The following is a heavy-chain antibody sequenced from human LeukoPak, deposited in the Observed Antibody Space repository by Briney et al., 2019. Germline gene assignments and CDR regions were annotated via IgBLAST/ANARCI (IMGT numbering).Heavy chain of an antibody. Sequence: PGGSLRLSCAASGFTFSSYAMSWVRQAPGKGLEWVSSISGNSGSTYYADSVKGRFTISRDNSKNTVYLQMNSLRAEDTAVYYCALYCGGDCPHRIDAFDIWGQGTMVTVSS. CDR2: ISGNSGST. V-gene: IGHV3-23*01. D-gene: IGHD2-21*02. CDR1: GFTFSSYA. CDR3: ALYCGGDCPHRIDAFDI. J-gene: IGHJ3*02.